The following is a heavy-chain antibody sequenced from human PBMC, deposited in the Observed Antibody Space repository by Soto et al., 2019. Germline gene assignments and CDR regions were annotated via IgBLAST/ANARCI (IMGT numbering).Heavy chain of an antibody. CDR1: GFTFSGSA. D-gene: IGHD1-26*01. J-gene: IGHJ6*02. Sequence: GGSLRLSCAASGFTFSGSAMHWVRQASGKGLEWVGRIRSKANSYATAYAASVKGRFTISRDDSKNTAYLQMTSLKTEDTAVYYCTRFREWELDYYGMDVWGQGTTVTVSS. V-gene: IGHV3-73*01. CDR3: TRFREWELDYYGMDV. CDR2: IRSKANSYAT.